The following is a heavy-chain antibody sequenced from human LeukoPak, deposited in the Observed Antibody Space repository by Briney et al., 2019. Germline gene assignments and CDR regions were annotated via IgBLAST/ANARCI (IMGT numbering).Heavy chain of an antibody. CDR2: IWYDGSNK. D-gene: IGHD2-15*01. CDR3: AGSGHPEGLDR. CDR1: GFTFSSYN. V-gene: IGHV3-33*01. J-gene: IGHJ4*02. Sequence: PGGSLRLSCAASGFTFSSYNMHWVRQAPGKGLEWVAIIWYDGSNKNYADSVKGRFTISRDNSKKTLYLQMNSLRAEDTAVYYCAGSGHPEGLDRWGQGTLVTVSS.